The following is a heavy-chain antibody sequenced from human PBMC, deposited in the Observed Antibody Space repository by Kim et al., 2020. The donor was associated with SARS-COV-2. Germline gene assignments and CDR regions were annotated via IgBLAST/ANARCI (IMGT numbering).Heavy chain of an antibody. CDR2: FDPSDSYT. CDR3: ARYESWGSGSYYNDNWFDP. CDR1: GYSFTSYW. Sequence: GESLKISCKGSGYSFTSYWISWVRQMPGKGLEWMGRFDPSDSYTNYSPSFQGHVTISADKSISTAYLQWSSLKASDTAMYYCARYESWGSGSYYNDNWFDPWGQGTLVTVSS. D-gene: IGHD3-10*01. V-gene: IGHV5-10-1*01. J-gene: IGHJ5*02.